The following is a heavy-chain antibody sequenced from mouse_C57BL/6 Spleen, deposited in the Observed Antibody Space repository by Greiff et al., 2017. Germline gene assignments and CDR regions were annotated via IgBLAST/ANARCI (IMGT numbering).Heavy chain of an antibody. V-gene: IGHV5-4*01. Sequence: EVQLVESGGGLVKPGGSLKLSCAASGFTFSSYAMSWVRQTPEKRLEWVATISDGGSYTYYPDNVKGRFTISRDNAKNNLYLQMSHLKSEDTAMYYCARGRFLDYWGQGTTLTVSS. CDR2: ISDGGSYT. J-gene: IGHJ2*01. CDR3: ARGRFLDY. CDR1: GFTFSSYA.